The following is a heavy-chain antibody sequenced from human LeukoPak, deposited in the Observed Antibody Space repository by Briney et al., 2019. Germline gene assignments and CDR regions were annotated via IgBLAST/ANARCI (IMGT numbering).Heavy chain of an antibody. CDR1: GFTFSNYA. V-gene: IGHV3-30*04. CDR3: AGESFDI. Sequence: GGSLRLSCAASGFTFSNYAMDWVRQAPGKGLEWVAVISKDGSMKYYADSVQGRFTVSRDNSENTLRLQMNSLKTEDTAVYYCAGESFDIWGQGTMVTVSS. CDR2: ISKDGSMK. J-gene: IGHJ3*02.